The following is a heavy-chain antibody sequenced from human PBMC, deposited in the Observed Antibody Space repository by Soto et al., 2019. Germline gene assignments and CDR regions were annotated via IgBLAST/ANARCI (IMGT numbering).Heavy chain of an antibody. D-gene: IGHD4-4*01. CDR1: GGTFSSYA. CDR3: ARQGARSATVTTLWYYYYYRMDG. Sequence: GASVKVSCKASGGTFSSYAISWVRQAPGQGLEWMGGIIPIFGTANYAQKFQGRVTITADESTSTAYMELSSLRSEDTAVYYCARQGARSATVTTLWYYYYYRMDGSGQGTTVTVYS. CDR2: IIPIFGTA. J-gene: IGHJ6*01. V-gene: IGHV1-69*13.